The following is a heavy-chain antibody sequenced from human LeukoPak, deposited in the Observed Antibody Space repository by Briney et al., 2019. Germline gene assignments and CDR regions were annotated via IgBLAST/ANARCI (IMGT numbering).Heavy chain of an antibody. Sequence: SETLSLTCTVSGGSISSYYWSWIRQPPGKGLEWIGYIYYSGSTNYNPSLKSRVTISVDTSKNQFSLKLSSVTAADTAVYYCARVKGGQFLDAFDIWGQGTMDTVSS. CDR3: ARVKGGQFLDAFDI. V-gene: IGHV4-59*01. CDR1: GGSISSYY. D-gene: IGHD3-16*01. J-gene: IGHJ3*02. CDR2: IYYSGST.